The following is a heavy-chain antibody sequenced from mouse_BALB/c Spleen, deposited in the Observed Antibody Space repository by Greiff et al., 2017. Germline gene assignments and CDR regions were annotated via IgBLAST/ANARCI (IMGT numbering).Heavy chain of an antibody. Sequence: EVKLVESGGGLVKPGGSLKLSCAASGFTFSSYTMSWVRQTPEKRLEWVATISSGGSYTYYPDSVKGRFTISRDNAKNTLYLQMSSLKSEDTAMYYCTRDGVYDYDDWFAYWGQGTLVTVSA. D-gene: IGHD2-4*01. CDR2: ISSGGSYT. CDR3: TRDGVYDYDDWFAY. CDR1: GFTFSSYT. V-gene: IGHV5-6-4*01. J-gene: IGHJ3*01.